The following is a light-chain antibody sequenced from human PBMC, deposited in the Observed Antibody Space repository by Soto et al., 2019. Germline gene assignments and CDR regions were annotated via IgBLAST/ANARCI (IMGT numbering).Light chain of an antibody. V-gene: IGLV2-11*01. CDR2: DVS. Sequence: QSVLTQPRSVSGSSGQSVSISCTGSNSNVGGYNYVSWYQQHPGKVPKLMIYDVSERPSGVPDRFSGSKSGNTASLTISGLQAEDEADYYCCSDAGAVVVFGGGTKVTV. CDR1: NSNVGGYNY. CDR3: CSDAGAVVV. J-gene: IGLJ2*01.